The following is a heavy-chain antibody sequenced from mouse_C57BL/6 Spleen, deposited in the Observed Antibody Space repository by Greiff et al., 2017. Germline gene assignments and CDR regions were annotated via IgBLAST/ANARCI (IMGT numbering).Heavy chain of an antibody. CDR1: GYTFTSYW. Sequence: QVQLQQPGAELVKPGASVKMSCKASGYTFTSYWITWVKQRPGQGLEWIGDIYPGSGSTNYNEKLKSKATLTVDTSTSTAYMHINSLTSEDSAVDYCAREGISYYFDYWGQGTTLTVSS. V-gene: IGHV1-55*01. CDR2: IYPGSGST. J-gene: IGHJ2*01. CDR3: AREGISYYFDY.